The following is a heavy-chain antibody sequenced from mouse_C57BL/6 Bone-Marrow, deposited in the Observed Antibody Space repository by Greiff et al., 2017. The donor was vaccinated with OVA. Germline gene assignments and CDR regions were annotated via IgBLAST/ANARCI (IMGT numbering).Heavy chain of an antibody. D-gene: IGHD2-2*01. J-gene: IGHJ1*03. CDR2: ISDGGSYT. Sequence: EVQLQESGGGLVKPGGSLKLSCAASGFTFSSYAMSWVRQTPEKRLEWVATISDGGSYTYYPDNVKGRFTISRDNAKNNLYLQMSHLKSEDTAMYYCARGWLRRGYWYFDVWGTGTTVTVSS. CDR3: ARGWLRRGYWYFDV. V-gene: IGHV5-4*01. CDR1: GFTFSSYA.